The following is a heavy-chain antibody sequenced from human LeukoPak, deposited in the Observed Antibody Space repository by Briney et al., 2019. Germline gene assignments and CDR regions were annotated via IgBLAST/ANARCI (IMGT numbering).Heavy chain of an antibody. V-gene: IGHV3-30*18. Sequence: PGRSLRLSCAASGFTFSSYGMHWVRQAPGKGLEWVAVISYDGSNKYYADSVKGRFTISRDNSKNTLYLQMNSLRAEDTAVYYCAKARYSNGWYYFDYWGQGALVTVSS. CDR3: AKARYSNGWYYFDY. J-gene: IGHJ4*02. D-gene: IGHD6-19*01. CDR2: ISYDGSNK. CDR1: GFTFSSYG.